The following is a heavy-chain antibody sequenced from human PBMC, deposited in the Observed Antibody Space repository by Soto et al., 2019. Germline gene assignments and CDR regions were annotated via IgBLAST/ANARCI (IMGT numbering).Heavy chain of an antibody. D-gene: IGHD6-19*01. CDR3: AKVRYSSPMGYYYGMDV. Sequence: ASVKVSCKASRVAFSKFIVTWVRQAPGLGLEWVGGIIPIFGTANYAQKFQGRVTITADESTSTSYLEVNNLRSEDTAVYYCAKVRYSSPMGYYYGMDVWGQGTTVTVS. J-gene: IGHJ6*02. V-gene: IGHV1-69*13. CDR2: IIPIFGTA. CDR1: RVAFSKFI.